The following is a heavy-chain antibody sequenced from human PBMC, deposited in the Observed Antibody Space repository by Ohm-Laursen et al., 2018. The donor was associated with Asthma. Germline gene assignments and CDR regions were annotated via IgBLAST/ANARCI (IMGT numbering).Heavy chain of an antibody. CDR1: GFTFSSYA. CDR3: AKYRQDSPSSRYFDY. V-gene: IGHV3-23*01. CDR2: ISGSGGST. J-gene: IGHJ4*02. D-gene: IGHD6-6*01. Sequence: SLRLSCTASGFTFSSYAMSWVRQAPGKGLEWVSAISGSGGSTYYADSVKGRFTISRDNSKNTLYLQMNSLRAEDTAIYYCAKYRQDSPSSRYFDYWGQGTPVTVS.